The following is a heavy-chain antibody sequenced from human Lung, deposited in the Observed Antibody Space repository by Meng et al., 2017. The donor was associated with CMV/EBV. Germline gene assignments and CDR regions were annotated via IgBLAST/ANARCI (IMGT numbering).Heavy chain of an antibody. CDR3: ARAPGAARSEYGMDV. J-gene: IGHJ6*02. CDR2: ISSSSSYI. V-gene: IGHV3-21*01. Sequence: LTCAASGFTFSSYSMNWVRQAPGKGLEWVSFISSSSSYINYGDSVKGRFTISRDNAKNSLYLQMNSLRAEDTAVYYCARAPGAARSEYGMDVWGQGTTVTVSS. CDR1: GFTFSSYS. D-gene: IGHD6-6*01.